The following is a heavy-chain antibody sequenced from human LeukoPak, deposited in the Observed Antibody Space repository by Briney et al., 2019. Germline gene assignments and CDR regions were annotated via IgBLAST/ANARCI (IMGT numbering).Heavy chain of an antibody. V-gene: IGHV3-30-3*01. J-gene: IGHJ4*02. CDR3: ARDPDDYVWGSYRYSRRLDY. CDR2: ISYDGSNK. D-gene: IGHD3-16*02. Sequence: GGSLRLSCAASGFTFSSYAMHWVRQAPGKGLEWVAVISYDGSNKYYADSVKGRFTISRDNSKNTLYLQMNSLGAEDTAVYYCARDPDDYVWGSYRYSRRLDYWGQGTLVSVSS. CDR1: GFTFSSYA.